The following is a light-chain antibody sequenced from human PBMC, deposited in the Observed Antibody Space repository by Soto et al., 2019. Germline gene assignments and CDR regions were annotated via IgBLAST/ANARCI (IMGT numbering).Light chain of an antibody. J-gene: IGKJ4*01. Sequence: DIQMTQSPSTLSASVGDRVTITCRASQSISSWLAWYQQKPGRAPKLLIYDASSLQSGVPSRFSGSGSGTEFTLTISSLQPDDFATYYCQQDNSDSFTFGGGTKVDI. CDR3: QQDNSDSFT. CDR1: QSISSW. V-gene: IGKV1-5*01. CDR2: DAS.